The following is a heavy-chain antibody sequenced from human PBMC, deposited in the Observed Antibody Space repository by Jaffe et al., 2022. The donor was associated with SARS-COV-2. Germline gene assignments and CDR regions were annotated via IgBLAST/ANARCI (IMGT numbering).Heavy chain of an antibody. Sequence: QVQLVQSGAEVKKPGSSVKVSCKASGGTFSSYAISWVRQAPGQGLEWMGGIIPIFGTANYAQKFQGRVTITADESTSTAYMELSSLRSEDTAVYYCARDGLLWFGELFLKAFDIWGQGTMVTVSS. CDR3: ARDGLLWFGELFLKAFDI. CDR2: IIPIFGTA. V-gene: IGHV1-69*01. J-gene: IGHJ3*02. D-gene: IGHD3-10*01. CDR1: GGTFSSYA.